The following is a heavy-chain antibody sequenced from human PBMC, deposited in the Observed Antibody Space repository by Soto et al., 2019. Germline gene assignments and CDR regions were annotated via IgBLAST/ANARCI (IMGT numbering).Heavy chain of an antibody. CDR1: GFTFSSYA. D-gene: IGHD2-2*01. J-gene: IGHJ4*02. Sequence: GGSLRLSCAASGFTFSSYAMGWVRQAPGKGLEWVSAISGSGGSTYYADSVKGRFTISRDNSKNTLYLQMNSLRAEDTAVYYCAKVELVVPAAPVDYWGQGTLVTVSS. CDR2: ISGSGGST. CDR3: AKVELVVPAAPVDY. V-gene: IGHV3-23*01.